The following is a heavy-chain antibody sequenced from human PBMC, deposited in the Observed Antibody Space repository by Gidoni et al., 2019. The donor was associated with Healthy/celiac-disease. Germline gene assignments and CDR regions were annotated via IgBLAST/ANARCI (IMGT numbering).Heavy chain of an antibody. D-gene: IGHD2-15*01. CDR2: ISYDGSNK. CDR3: AKGRVGHCSGGSCYLDY. J-gene: IGHJ4*02. CDR1: GFTFSSYG. Sequence: QVQLVESEGGVVQPGRSLRLSCAASGFTFSSYGMHWVRQAPGKGLEWVAVISYDGSNKYYADSVKGRFTISRDNSKNTLYLQMNSLRAEDTAVYYCAKGRVGHCSGGSCYLDYWGQGTLVTVSS. V-gene: IGHV3-30*18.